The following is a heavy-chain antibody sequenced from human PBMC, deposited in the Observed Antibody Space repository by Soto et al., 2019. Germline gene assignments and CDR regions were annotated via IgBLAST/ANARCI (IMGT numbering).Heavy chain of an antibody. CDR2: IRSKAYGGTT. V-gene: IGHV3-49*03. CDR3: TRELYSSSGYYHYYYGMDV. CDR1: GFTFGDYA. J-gene: IGHJ6*02. Sequence: GSLRLSCTASGFTFGDYAMSWFRQAPGKGLEWVGFIRSKAYGGTTEYAASVKGRFTISRDDSKSIAYLQMNSLKTEDTAVYYCTRELYSSSGYYHYYYGMDVWGQGTTVTVSS. D-gene: IGHD6-6*01.